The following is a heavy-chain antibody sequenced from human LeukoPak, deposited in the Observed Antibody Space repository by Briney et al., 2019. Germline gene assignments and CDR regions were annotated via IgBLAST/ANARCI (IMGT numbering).Heavy chain of an antibody. J-gene: IGHJ4*02. Sequence: KPSETLSLTCGVSGGSISGTNWWSWVRQPPGHGLEWIGEISLSGQTNYNPSLNGRVPMSLDKSSNQLSLHLTSVTAADTATYFCSRESGPFCPFGYWGQGTLVIVSS. D-gene: IGHD1-26*01. CDR2: ISLSGQT. CDR1: GGSISGTNW. V-gene: IGHV4/OR15-8*02. CDR3: SRESGPFCPFGY.